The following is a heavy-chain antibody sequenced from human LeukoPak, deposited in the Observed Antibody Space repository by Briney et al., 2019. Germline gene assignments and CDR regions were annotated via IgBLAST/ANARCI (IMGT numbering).Heavy chain of an antibody. V-gene: IGHV3-23*01. J-gene: IGHJ4*02. CDR2: ISGSGGST. CDR3: AKAPIVVVIPYFDY. Sequence: PGGSLRLSCAASGFTFSSYAMNWVRQAPGKGLEWVSAISGSGGSTYYADSVKGRFTISRDNSKNTLYLQMNSLRAEDTAVYYCAKAPIVVVIPYFDYWGQGTLVTVSS. D-gene: IGHD3-22*01. CDR1: GFTFSSYA.